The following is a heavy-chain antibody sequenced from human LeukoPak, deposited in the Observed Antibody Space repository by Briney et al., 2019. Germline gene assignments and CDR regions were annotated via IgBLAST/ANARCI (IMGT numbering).Heavy chain of an antibody. D-gene: IGHD3-16*01. CDR2: ISYDGSNK. CDR3: AKGGEILFDY. CDR1: GFTFSSYG. V-gene: IGHV3-30*18. J-gene: IGHJ4*02. Sequence: GGSLRLSCAASGFTFSSYGMHWVRQAPGKGLEWVAVISYDGSNKYYADSVKGRFTISRDNSKNTLYLQMNSLRAEDTAVYYCAKGGEILFDYWGQGTLVTVSS.